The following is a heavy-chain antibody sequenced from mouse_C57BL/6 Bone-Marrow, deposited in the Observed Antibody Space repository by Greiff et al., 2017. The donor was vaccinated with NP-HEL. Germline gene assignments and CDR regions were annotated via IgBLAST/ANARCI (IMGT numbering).Heavy chain of an antibody. Sequence: EVKLVESGGDLVKPGGSLKLSCAASGFTFSSYGMSWVRQTPDKRLEWVATISSGGSYTYYPDSVKGRFTISRDNAKNTLYLQMSSLKSEDTAMYYCARHPRITTPFAYWGQGTLVTVSA. CDR3: ARHPRITTPFAY. J-gene: IGHJ3*01. CDR2: ISSGGSYT. CDR1: GFTFSSYG. V-gene: IGHV5-6*01. D-gene: IGHD1-1*01.